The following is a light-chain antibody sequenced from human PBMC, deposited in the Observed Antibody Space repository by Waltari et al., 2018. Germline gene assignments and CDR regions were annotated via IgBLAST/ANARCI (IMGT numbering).Light chain of an antibody. V-gene: IGLV3-1*01. CDR3: QAWDSISAG. CDR2: QDT. J-gene: IGLJ2*01. CDR1: PLGNKY. Sequence: SYELTQPPSVSVSPGQTASITCSGDPLGNKYVSWYQQKPGQSPVLIIYQDTKRPSGIPERLSGSNSGNTATLTIGGTQVMDEGDYYCQAWDSISAGLGGGTKLTVL.